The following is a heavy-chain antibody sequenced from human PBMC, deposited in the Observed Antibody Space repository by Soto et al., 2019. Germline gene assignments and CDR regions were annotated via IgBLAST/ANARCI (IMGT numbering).Heavy chain of an antibody. V-gene: IGHV1-8*01. J-gene: IGHJ6*02. D-gene: IGHD1-26*01. CDR1: GYTFTSYD. CDR2: MNPNSGNT. CDR3: ARKVVGGSYLYYYYYGMDV. Sequence: ASVKVSCKASGYTFTSYDINWVRQATGQGLEWMGWMNPNSGNTGYAQKFQGRVTMTRNTSISTAYMELSSLRSEDTAVYYCARKVVGGSYLYYYYYGMDVWGQGTTVTGSS.